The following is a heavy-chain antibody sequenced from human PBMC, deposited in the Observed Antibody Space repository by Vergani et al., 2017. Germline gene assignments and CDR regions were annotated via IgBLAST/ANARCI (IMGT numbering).Heavy chain of an antibody. Sequence: QVQLVQSGAEVKKPGASVKVSCKASGYTFTSYGISWVRQAPGQGLEWMGWISAYNGITNYAKKRQGRVTMTTDTATSTAYMELRSLRSDDTAVYYCARGSIRRGHYYDMDFWGQGTTVTVSS. J-gene: IGHJ6*02. CDR3: ARGSIRRGHYYDMDF. V-gene: IGHV1-18*01. CDR1: GYTFTSYG. CDR2: ISAYNGIT.